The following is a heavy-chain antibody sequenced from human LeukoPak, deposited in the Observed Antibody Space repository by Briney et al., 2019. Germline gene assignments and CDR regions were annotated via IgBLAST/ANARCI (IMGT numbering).Heavy chain of an antibody. CDR3: ARQRSGSYFPDLYDY. CDR1: GYSFTTYW. J-gene: IGHJ4*02. Sequence: GESLKISCQGSGYSFTTYWIGWVRQMPGKGLEWMGIFFPGDSETIYSPSFQGQVTISADKSISTAYLQWSSLKASDTAMYYCARQRSGSYFPDLYDYWGQGTLVTVSS. D-gene: IGHD1-26*01. V-gene: IGHV5-51*01. CDR2: FFPGDSET.